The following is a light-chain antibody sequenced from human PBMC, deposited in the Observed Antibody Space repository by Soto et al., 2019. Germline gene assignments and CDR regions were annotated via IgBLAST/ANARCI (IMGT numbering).Light chain of an antibody. V-gene: IGKV3-20*01. CDR1: QTLTTRF. CDR3: QQYADLPYT. J-gene: IGKJ2*01. Sequence: EIVLTQSPGTLSLSPGERATLSCMASQTLTTRFLAWYQQKPGQAPRLLIYGASSRATGIPDRFSGSGSGKEYTLTISRLEPEDFAVYSCQQYADLPYTFGQATTLEIK. CDR2: GAS.